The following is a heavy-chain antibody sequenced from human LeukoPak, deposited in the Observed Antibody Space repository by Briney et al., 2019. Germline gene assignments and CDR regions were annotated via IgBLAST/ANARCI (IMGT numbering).Heavy chain of an antibody. CDR2: IYYSGST. D-gene: IGHD4-23*01. CDR1: GGSVSSGSYC. Sequence: PSETLSLTCTVSGGSVSSGSYCWSWIRQPPGKGLEWIGYIYYSGSTNYNPSLKSRVTISVDTSKNQFSLKLSSVTAADTAVYYCARGRWLKGLNYWGQGTLVTVSS. CDR3: ARGRWLKGLNY. V-gene: IGHV4-61*01. J-gene: IGHJ4*02.